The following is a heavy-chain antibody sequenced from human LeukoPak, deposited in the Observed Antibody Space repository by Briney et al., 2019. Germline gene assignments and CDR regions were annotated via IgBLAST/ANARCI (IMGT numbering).Heavy chain of an antibody. J-gene: IGHJ4*02. CDR1: CASISGSY. D-gene: IGHD4-17*01. CDR2: MYNSGST. CDR3: ARGIESYGDYGY. Sequence: SETLSLTCTVSCASISGSYWSWIRQPPGKGLEWIAYMYNSGSTNYNPSLKSRVTISIDTSKNQFSLKLSSLTAADTAIYYCARGIESYGDYGYWGQGILVTVSS. V-gene: IGHV4-59*01.